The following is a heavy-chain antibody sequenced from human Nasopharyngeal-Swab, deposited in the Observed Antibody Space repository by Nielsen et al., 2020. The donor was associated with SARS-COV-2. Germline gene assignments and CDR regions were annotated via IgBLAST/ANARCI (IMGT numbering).Heavy chain of an antibody. CDR2: ISGSGSST. V-gene: IGHV3-23*01. D-gene: IGHD1-26*01. Sequence: GESLKISCAASGFTFSSYAMSWVRQAPGKGLEWVSAISGSGSSTYYADSVKGRFTISRDNSKNTLYLQMNSLRAEDTAVYYCAKDQATSTVGADDAFDIWGQGTMVTVSS. CDR1: GFTFSSYA. CDR3: AKDQATSTVGADDAFDI. J-gene: IGHJ3*02.